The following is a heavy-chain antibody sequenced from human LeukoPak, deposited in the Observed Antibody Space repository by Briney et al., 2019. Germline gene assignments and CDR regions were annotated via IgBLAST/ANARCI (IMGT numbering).Heavy chain of an antibody. D-gene: IGHD3-9*01. CDR2: INPSGGST. V-gene: IGHV1-46*01. Sequence: ASVKVSCKASGYTFTNYYMHWVRQAPGQGLEWMGVINPSGGSTDFPQEFRGRVTLTRDKSTSTVYMELSSLRSEDTAVYYCARGNILTAYYSDFWGQGTLVTVSS. CDR1: GYTFTNYY. J-gene: IGHJ4*02. CDR3: ARGNILTAYYSDF.